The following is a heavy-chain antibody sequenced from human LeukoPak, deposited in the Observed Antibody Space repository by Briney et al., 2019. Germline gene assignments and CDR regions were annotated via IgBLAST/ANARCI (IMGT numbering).Heavy chain of an antibody. CDR2: ISHSGNT. CDR1: GGSFSDCL. V-gene: IGHV4-34*01. CDR3: AREIITDRGGYDS. D-gene: IGHD3-22*01. J-gene: IGHJ4*02. Sequence: KPSETRSLTCAVYGGSFSDCLWNWVRQPPGRGLEWIGEISHSGNTNYNPSLKSRVTMSVDTSKNQFSLNLNTVTAADTAVYYCAREIITDRGGYDSWGQGTLVTVSS.